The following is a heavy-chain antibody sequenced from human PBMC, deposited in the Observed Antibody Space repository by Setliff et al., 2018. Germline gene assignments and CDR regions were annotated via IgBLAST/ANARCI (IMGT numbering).Heavy chain of an antibody. D-gene: IGHD2-15*01. Sequence: GASVKVSCKASGYTFSNYGVTWVRQAPGQGLEWMGRIIPVIDTTDYAENFQGRVTMTTDTSKSAAYMDLRGLRSDDTAVYYCAISTLSICSGGSCHNAFDVWGQGTMVTVSS. CDR3: AISTLSICSGGSCHNAFDV. CDR1: GYTFSNYG. CDR2: IIPVIDTT. V-gene: IGHV1-18*01. J-gene: IGHJ3*01.